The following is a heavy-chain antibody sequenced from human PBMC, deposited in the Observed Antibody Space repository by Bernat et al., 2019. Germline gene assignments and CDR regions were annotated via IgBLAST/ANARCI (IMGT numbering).Heavy chain of an antibody. V-gene: IGHV3-74*01. CDR1: GFTFSSYW. CDR3: ARVEYSIYYDFWGGYYL. D-gene: IGHD3-3*01. CDR2: INSDGSST. J-gene: IGHJ4*02. Sequence: EVQLVESGGGLVQPGGSLRLSCAASGFTFSSYWMHWVRQAPGKGLVWVSRINSDGSSTSYADSVKGRFTISRDNAKNTLYLQMNSLRAEDTAVYYCARVEYSIYYDFWGGYYLWGQGTLVTVSS.